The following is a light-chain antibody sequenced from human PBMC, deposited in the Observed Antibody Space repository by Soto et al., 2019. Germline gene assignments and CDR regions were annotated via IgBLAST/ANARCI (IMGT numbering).Light chain of an antibody. CDR1: QSVRSGY. J-gene: IGKJ2*01. CDR3: QQTHSIPPT. Sequence: DIVLEQSPGTLSLSPGESATLSCRASQSVRSGYLAWYQQKPGQAPRLLIYGASSRASGIRDSFSGSGSGTDFTLTIHNLQPDDFATYFCQQTHSIPPTFGPGTKV. V-gene: IGKV3-20*01. CDR2: GAS.